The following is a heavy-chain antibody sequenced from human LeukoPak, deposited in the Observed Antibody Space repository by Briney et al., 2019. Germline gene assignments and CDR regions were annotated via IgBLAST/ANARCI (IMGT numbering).Heavy chain of an antibody. Sequence: SETLSLTCTVCGGSISSYHWTWIRQPPGKGLEWIGYIYYSGSTNYNPSLKSRVIISVDTSKNQFSLKLSSVTAADTAVYYCARGAQAWQLVPFDYWGQGTLVTVSS. J-gene: IGHJ4*02. CDR1: GGSISSYH. V-gene: IGHV4-59*01. CDR3: ARGAQAWQLVPFDY. D-gene: IGHD6-13*01. CDR2: IYYSGST.